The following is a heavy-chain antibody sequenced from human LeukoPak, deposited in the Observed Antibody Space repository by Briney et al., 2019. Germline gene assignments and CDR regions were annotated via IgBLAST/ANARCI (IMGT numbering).Heavy chain of an antibody. V-gene: IGHV4-59*01. D-gene: IGHD3-3*01. CDR1: GGFISSYY. CDR3: ASLDFWLQEYYFAY. J-gene: IGHJ4*02. CDR2: IYYSGST. Sequence: SETLSLTCTVCGGFISSYYWSGIRQSPGKGRECLGYIYYSGSTNYNPSLKSRVTISVDTSKNHSSLKLSSVTPADTAVYYCASLDFWLQEYYFAYWGQEPLVTVSS.